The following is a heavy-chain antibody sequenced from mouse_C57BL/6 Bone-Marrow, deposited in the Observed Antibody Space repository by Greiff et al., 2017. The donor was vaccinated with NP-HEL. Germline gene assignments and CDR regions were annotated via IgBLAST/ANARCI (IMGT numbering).Heavy chain of an antibody. Sequence: EVQLVESGEGLVKPGGSLKLSCAASGFTFSSYAMSWVRQTPEKRLEWVAYISSGGDYIYYADTVKGRFTISRDNARNTLYLQMSSLKSEDTAMYYCTREGNYYGSSCYFDYWGQGTTLTVSS. CDR1: GFTFSSYA. D-gene: IGHD1-1*01. V-gene: IGHV5-9-1*02. CDR3: TREGNYYGSSCYFDY. CDR2: ISSGGDYI. J-gene: IGHJ2*01.